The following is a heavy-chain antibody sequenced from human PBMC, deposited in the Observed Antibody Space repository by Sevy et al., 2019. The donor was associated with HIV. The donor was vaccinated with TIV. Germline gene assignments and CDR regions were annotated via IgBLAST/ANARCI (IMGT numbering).Heavy chain of an antibody. Sequence: GGSLRLSCAASGFTFSSYSMNWVRQAPGKGLEWVSYISSSSSTIYYADSVKGRFTISRDNAKNSLYLQMNSLRAEDTAGYYCAREASSGWYDYWGQGTLVTVSS. CDR3: AREASSGWYDY. CDR2: ISSSSSTI. D-gene: IGHD6-19*01. J-gene: IGHJ4*02. CDR1: GFTFSSYS. V-gene: IGHV3-48*01.